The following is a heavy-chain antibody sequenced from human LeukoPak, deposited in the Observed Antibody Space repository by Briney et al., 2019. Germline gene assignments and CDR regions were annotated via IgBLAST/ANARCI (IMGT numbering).Heavy chain of an antibody. CDR1: GLTFSNAY. CDR3: TTGGPHYDGYPLDF. J-gene: IGHJ4*02. Sequence: GGSLRLSCAASGLTFSNAYMSWARQAPGKGLEWVGRIKSNVDGGTTDYAEPVKGRFTISRDDSKNTLYLQMNSLKSEDTAVYYCTTGGPHYDGYPLDFWGLGTLVTVSS. D-gene: IGHD3-16*01. V-gene: IGHV3-15*01. CDR2: IKSNVDGGTT.